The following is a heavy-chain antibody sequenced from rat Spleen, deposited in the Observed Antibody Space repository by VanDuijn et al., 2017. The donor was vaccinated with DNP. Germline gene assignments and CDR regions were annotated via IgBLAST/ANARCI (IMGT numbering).Heavy chain of an antibody. CDR3: ARGSGGVRWYFDF. CDR1: RFTFNNYW. CDR2: ITSSGGST. V-gene: IGHV5-31*01. Sequence: EVRLVESGGDLVQPGRSLKLSCVASRFTFNNYWMAWIRQVPGKGLEWITSITSSGGSTYYPESVKGRFTISRDNAENTLYLQMNSLRSEDTATYYCARGSGGVRWYFDFWGPGTMVTVSS. D-gene: IGHD1-4*01. J-gene: IGHJ1*01.